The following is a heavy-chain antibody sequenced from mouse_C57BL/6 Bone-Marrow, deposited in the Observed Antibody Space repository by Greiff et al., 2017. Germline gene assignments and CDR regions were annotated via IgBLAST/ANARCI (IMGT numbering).Heavy chain of an antibody. CDR3: ARPGQLRPAWFAY. J-gene: IGHJ3*01. V-gene: IGHV1-64*01. D-gene: IGHD3-2*02. CDR1: GYTFTSYW. Sequence: QVQLQQPGAELVKPGASVKLSCKASGYTFTSYWMHWVKQRPGQGLEWIGMIHPNSGSTNYNEKFKSKATLTVDKSSSTAYMQLSSLTSEDSAVYYCARPGQLRPAWFAYWGQGTLVTVSA. CDR2: IHPNSGST.